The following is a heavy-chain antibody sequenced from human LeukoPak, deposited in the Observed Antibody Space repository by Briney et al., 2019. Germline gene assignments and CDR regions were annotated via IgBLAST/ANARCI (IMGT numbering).Heavy chain of an antibody. CDR1: GGSISSSSYY. D-gene: IGHD2-15*01. CDR2: NYYSGST. CDR3: ASEDIVVVVAATAFDY. J-gene: IGHJ4*02. Sequence: PSETLSLTCTVSGGSISSSSYYWGWIRQPPGKGLEWIGSNYYSGSTYYNPSLKSRVTISVDTSKNQFSLKLSSVTAADTAVYYCASEDIVVVVAATAFDYWGQGTLVTVSS. V-gene: IGHV4-39*01.